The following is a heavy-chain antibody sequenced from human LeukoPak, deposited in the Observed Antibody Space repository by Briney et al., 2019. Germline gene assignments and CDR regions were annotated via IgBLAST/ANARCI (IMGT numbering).Heavy chain of an antibody. CDR2: ISASGGTT. Sequence: HPWGSLRLSCAASGFTFSNYGISWVRQVPGKGLECVSAISASGGTTYYADSVKGHFTISRDNSKNTLYLQMNSLSAEDTAVYYCAKNGDRGAYCCGTCYPYYYYYMDVWGKGTTVTISS. D-gene: IGHD2-21*01. J-gene: IGHJ6*03. CDR3: AKNGDRGAYCCGTCYPYYYYYMDV. CDR1: GFTFSNYG. V-gene: IGHV3-23*01.